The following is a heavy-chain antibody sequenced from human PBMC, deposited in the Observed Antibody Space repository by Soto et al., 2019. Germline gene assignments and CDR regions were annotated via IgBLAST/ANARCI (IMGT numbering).Heavy chain of an antibody. CDR1: GFTFSGSA. Sequence: GGSLRLSCAASGFTFSGSAMHWVRQASGKGLEWVGRIRSKANSYATAYAASVKGRFTISRDDSKNTAYLQMNSLKTEDTAVYYCTSSITIFGVVITSVNYGMDVWGQGTTVTVSS. CDR3: TSSITIFGVVITSVNYGMDV. V-gene: IGHV3-73*01. J-gene: IGHJ6*02. CDR2: IRSKANSYAT. D-gene: IGHD3-3*01.